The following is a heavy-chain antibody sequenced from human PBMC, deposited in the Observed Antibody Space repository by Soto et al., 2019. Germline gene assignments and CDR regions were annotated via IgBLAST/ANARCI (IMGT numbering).Heavy chain of an antibody. CDR1: GGTFSSYA. V-gene: IGHV1-69*13. D-gene: IGHD3-3*01. CDR3: ARRFSAGGFLDAVDWSGYYPTTDYYYGMDV. Sequence: ASVKVSCKASGGTFSSYAISWVRQAPGQGLEWMGGIIPIFGTANYAQKFQGRVTITADESTSTAYMELSSLRSEDTAVYYCARRFSAGGFLDAVDWSGYYPTTDYYYGMDVWGQGTTVTVSS. J-gene: IGHJ6*02. CDR2: IIPIFGTA.